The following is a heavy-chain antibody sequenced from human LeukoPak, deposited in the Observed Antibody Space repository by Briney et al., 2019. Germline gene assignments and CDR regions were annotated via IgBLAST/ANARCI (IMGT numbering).Heavy chain of an antibody. Sequence: ASVKVSCKASGYTFTSYGISWVRQAPGQGLEWMGWISAYNGNTNYAQKLQGRVTMTTDTSTSTAYMELRSLRSDDTAVYYCARGHGDYGLYYYYYYMDVWGKGTTVTISS. D-gene: IGHD4-17*01. CDR2: ISAYNGNT. CDR3: ARGHGDYGLYYYYYYMDV. CDR1: GYTFTSYG. V-gene: IGHV1-18*01. J-gene: IGHJ6*03.